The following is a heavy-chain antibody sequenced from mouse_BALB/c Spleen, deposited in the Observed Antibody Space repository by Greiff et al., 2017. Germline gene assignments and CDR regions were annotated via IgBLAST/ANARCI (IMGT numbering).Heavy chain of an antibody. V-gene: IGHV5-17*02. Sequence: EVQRVESGGGLVQPGGSRKLSCAASGFTFSSFGMHWVRQAPEKGLEWVAYISSGSSTIYYADTVKGRFTISRDNPKNTLFLQMTSLRSEDTAMYYCAKEGIYYAMDYWGQGTSVTVSS. CDR1: GFTFSSFG. J-gene: IGHJ4*01. CDR2: ISSGSSTI. CDR3: AKEGIYYAMDY.